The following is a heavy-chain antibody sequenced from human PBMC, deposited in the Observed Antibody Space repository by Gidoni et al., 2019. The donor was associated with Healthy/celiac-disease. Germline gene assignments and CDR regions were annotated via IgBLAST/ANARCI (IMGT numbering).Heavy chain of an antibody. Sequence: EVQLVETGGGLIQPGGSLRLSCADSGLTVSSNYMRWVRQAPGKGLEWVSVIYSGGSTYYADSVKGRFTISRDNSKNTLYLQMNSLRAEDTAVYYCASNSGWYPDAFDIWGQGTMVTVSS. CDR2: IYSGGST. D-gene: IGHD6-19*01. J-gene: IGHJ3*02. CDR1: GLTVSSNY. V-gene: IGHV3-53*02. CDR3: ASNSGWYPDAFDI.